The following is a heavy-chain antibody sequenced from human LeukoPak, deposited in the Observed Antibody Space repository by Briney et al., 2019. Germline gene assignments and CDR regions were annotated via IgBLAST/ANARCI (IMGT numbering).Heavy chain of an antibody. CDR3: ARDGGYPTTDEGFDP. Sequence: SETLSLTCKVSGYSIRRDYYWAWLRQPPGKGLEWIGSIFHTGRTVYNPSYESRLTISMDTSKNEFSLRLNSVTAADTAVYFCARDGGYPTTDEGFDPWGLGTLVTVSS. D-gene: IGHD5-12*01. CDR2: IFHTGRT. V-gene: IGHV4-38-2*02. J-gene: IGHJ5*02. CDR1: GYSIRRDYY.